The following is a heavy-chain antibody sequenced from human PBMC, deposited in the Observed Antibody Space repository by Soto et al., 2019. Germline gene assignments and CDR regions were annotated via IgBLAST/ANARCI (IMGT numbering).Heavy chain of an antibody. V-gene: IGHV1-46*03. CDR2: INPSGGST. D-gene: IGHD1-1*01. CDR1: GYTFTSYY. Sequence: QVQLVQSGAEVKKPGASVKVSCKASGYTFTSYYFHWVRQAPGQGLEWVGLINPSGGSTTYARKFQGRVTMTRDTSTSTVYMELSSLRSEDTAVYFCARSNWNVVSYFDYWGQGTLVTVSS. J-gene: IGHJ4*02. CDR3: ARSNWNVVSYFDY.